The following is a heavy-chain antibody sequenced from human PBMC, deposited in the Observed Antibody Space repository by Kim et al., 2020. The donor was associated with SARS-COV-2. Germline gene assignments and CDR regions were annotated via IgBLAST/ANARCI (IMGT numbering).Heavy chain of an antibody. CDR3: ARVAQYSSSWYFDY. J-gene: IGHJ4*02. Sequence: SPAFQGHVTISADKSISTAYLQWSSLKDSDTAMYYCARVAQYSSSWYFDYWGQGTLVTVSS. D-gene: IGHD6-13*01. V-gene: IGHV5-10-1*01.